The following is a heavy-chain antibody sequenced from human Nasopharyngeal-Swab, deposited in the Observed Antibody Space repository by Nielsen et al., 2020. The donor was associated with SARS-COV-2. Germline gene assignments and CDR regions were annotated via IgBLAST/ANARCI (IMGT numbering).Heavy chain of an antibody. D-gene: IGHD1-14*01. CDR2: ISELGSGI. J-gene: IGHJ4*02. V-gene: IGHV3-23*01. CDR1: GFSITTYG. CDR3: TRGLTGHIVQWNPSPY. Sequence: GGSLRLSCAASGFSITTYGMTWVRQAPGKGLEWVSSISELGSGIHYADSVRGRFSISRDTSKNTVYLQMNTLRADDTALYFCTRGLTGHIVQWNPSPYWGQGTLVTVSS.